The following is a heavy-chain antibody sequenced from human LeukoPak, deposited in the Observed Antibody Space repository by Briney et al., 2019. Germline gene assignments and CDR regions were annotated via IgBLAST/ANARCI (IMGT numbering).Heavy chain of an antibody. D-gene: IGHD3-10*01. CDR2: IYHSGST. CDR3: ARGRFGVYYMDV. V-gene: IGHV4-38-2*02. J-gene: IGHJ6*03. Sequence: SETLSLTCTVSGYSLSSGYYWGWIRQPPGKGLEWIGSIYHSGSTYYNPSLKSRVTMSVHTSKNQFSLKLSSVTAADTAVYYCARGRFGVYYMDVWGKGTTVTISS. CDR1: GYSLSSGYY.